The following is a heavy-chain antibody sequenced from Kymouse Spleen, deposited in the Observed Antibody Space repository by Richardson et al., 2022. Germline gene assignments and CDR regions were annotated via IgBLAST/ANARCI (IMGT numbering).Heavy chain of an antibody. Sequence: QVQLVESGGGVVQPGRSLRLSCAASGFTFSSYGMHWVRQAPGKGLEWVAVIWYDGSNKYYADSVKGRFTISRDNSKNTLYLQMNSLRAEDTAVYYCARGGITGTFAFDIWGQGTMVTVSS. V-gene: IGHV3-33*01. CDR2: IWYDGSNK. CDR1: GFTFSSYG. J-gene: IGHJ3*02. CDR3: ARGGITGTFAFDI. D-gene: IGHD1-7*01.